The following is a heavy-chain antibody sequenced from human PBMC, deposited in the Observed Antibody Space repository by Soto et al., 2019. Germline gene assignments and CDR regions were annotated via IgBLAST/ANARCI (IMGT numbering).Heavy chain of an antibody. CDR1: GGSISSSNW. Sequence: QVQLQESGPGLVKPSGTLSLTCAVSGGSISSSNWWSWVRQPPGKGLEWIGEIYHSGSTNYNPSRQSRVNISADKSKNQFSLRLSSVTAADTAVYYCASIAAAGTTMDVWGQGTTVTVSS. J-gene: IGHJ6*02. V-gene: IGHV4-4*02. D-gene: IGHD6-13*01. CDR2: IYHSGST. CDR3: ASIAAAGTTMDV.